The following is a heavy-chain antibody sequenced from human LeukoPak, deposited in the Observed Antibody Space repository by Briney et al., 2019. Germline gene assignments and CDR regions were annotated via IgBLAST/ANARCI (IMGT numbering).Heavy chain of an antibody. CDR1: GGSISSYY. V-gene: IGHV4-59*08. CDR2: IYYSGST. J-gene: IGHJ3*02. Sequence: SETLSLTCTVSGGSISSYYWSWIRQPPGKGLEWIGYIYYSGSTNYNPSLKSRVTISVDTSKNQFSLKLSSVTAADTAVYYCARQTPMIDAFDIWGQGTMVTVSS. D-gene: IGHD3-22*01. CDR3: ARQTPMIDAFDI.